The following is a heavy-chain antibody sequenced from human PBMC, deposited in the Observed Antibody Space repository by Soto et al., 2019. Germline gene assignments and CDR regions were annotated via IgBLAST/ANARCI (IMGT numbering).Heavy chain of an antibody. D-gene: IGHD7-27*01. CDR1: GDSISNLDYF. CDR2: IYKSATT. J-gene: IGHJ5*01. V-gene: IGHV4-30-4*01. Sequence: SSETLSLTCSVSGDSISNLDYFWAWIRQPPGQALEYIGYIYKSATTYYNPSFESRVAISVDTSRSQFSLNVTSVTAADTAVYFCARGRYCLTGRCFPNWFDSWGQGALVTVSS. CDR3: ARGRYCLTGRCFPNWFDS.